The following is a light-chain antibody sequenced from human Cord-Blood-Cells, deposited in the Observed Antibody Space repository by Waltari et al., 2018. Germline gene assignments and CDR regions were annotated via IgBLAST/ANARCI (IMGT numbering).Light chain of an antibody. Sequence: QSVLTQPPSASGTPGQRVTISCSGSSSHIGSNYVSWYQQLPGTAPKLLIYRNNQRPSGVPDRFSGSKSGTSASLAISGLRSEDEADYYCAAWDDSLSGQVFGGGTQLTVL. CDR1: SSHIGSNY. J-gene: IGLJ7*01. V-gene: IGLV1-47*01. CDR2: RNN. CDR3: AAWDDSLSGQV.